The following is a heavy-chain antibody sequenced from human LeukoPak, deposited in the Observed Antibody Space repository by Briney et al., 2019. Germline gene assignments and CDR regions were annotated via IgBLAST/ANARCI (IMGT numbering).Heavy chain of an antibody. V-gene: IGHV3-53*01. CDR3: ARLPLKGWLKEDY. CDR2: IYSGGST. J-gene: IGHJ4*02. D-gene: IGHD6-19*01. Sequence: PGGSLRLSCAASGFTFSSYSMNWVRQAPGKGLEWVSVIYSGGSTYYADSVKGRFTISRDNSKNTLYLQMNSLRAEDTAVYYCARLPLKGWLKEDYWGQGTLVTVSS. CDR1: GFTFSSYS.